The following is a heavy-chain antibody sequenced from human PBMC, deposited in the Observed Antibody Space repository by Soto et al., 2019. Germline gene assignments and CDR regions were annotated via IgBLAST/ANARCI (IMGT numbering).Heavy chain of an antibody. CDR1: GGSVSSGSYY. V-gene: IGHV4-61*01. Sequence: QVQLQESGPGLVKPSETLSLTCTVSGGSVSSGSYYWSWIRQPPGKGLEWIGYIYYSGSTNYNPSLQSRVTISVDPSKNQFSLKLSSVTAADTAVYYCARGDIVVVVAATLGWFDPWGQGTLVTVSS. CDR3: ARGDIVVVVAATLGWFDP. CDR2: IYYSGST. D-gene: IGHD2-15*01. J-gene: IGHJ5*02.